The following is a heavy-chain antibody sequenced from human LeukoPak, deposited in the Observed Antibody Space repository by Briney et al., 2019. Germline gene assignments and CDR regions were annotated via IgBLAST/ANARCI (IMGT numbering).Heavy chain of an antibody. CDR2: ISSGAGTT. Sequence: PGGSLRLSCAASGFTFSSYAMGWVRQVPGKRLEWVSAISSGAGTTGYADSVKGRFTISRVNSKSTIYLQMNSLRAEDTAIYYCAKDLEQSYSGWSTSYDAWGQGTLVTVSS. CDR3: AKDLEQSYSGWSTSYDA. CDR1: GFTFSSYA. J-gene: IGHJ5*02. D-gene: IGHD6-19*01. V-gene: IGHV3-23*01.